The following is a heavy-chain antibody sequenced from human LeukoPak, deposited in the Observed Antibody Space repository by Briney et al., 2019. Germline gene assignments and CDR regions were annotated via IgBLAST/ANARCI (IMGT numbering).Heavy chain of an antibody. D-gene: IGHD4-17*01. CDR1: GGTFSSYA. CDR3: ARVGGNDYGWSHYMDV. CDR2: IIPMFGTA. J-gene: IGHJ6*03. Sequence: SVKVSCKASGGTFSSYAIRWVRQAPGQGLEWMGGIIPMFGTADYAQKLQGRVTITADKSTSTAYMELSSLRSEDTAVYYCARVGGNDYGWSHYMDVWGKGTTVTISS. V-gene: IGHV1-69*06.